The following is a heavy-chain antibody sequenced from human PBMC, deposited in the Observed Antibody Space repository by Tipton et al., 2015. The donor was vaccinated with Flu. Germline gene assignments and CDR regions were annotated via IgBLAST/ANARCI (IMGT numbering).Heavy chain of an antibody. CDR1: GFTFSSYS. V-gene: IGHV3-21*01. Sequence: SLRLSCAASGFTFSSYSMNWVRQAPGKGLEWVSSISSSSSYIYYADSVKGRFTISRDNAKNSLYLQMNSLRAEDTAVYYCARDRDYYGSGSYSGGMDVWGQGTTVTVSS. CDR3: ARDRDYYGSGSYSGGMDV. D-gene: IGHD3-10*01. CDR2: ISSSSSYI. J-gene: IGHJ6*02.